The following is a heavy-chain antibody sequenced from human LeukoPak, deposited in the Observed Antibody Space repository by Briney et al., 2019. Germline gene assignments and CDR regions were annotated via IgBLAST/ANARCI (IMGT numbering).Heavy chain of an antibody. CDR3: AKDPRASSAYYYDRLGY. CDR2: ISGSAGST. D-gene: IGHD3-22*01. CDR1: GFTFSSYA. V-gene: IGHV3-23*01. J-gene: IGHJ4*02. Sequence: GGSLRLSCAASGFTFSSYAMSWVRQAPGKGLEWVSTISGSAGSTYSADSVKGRFTISRDNSKSTLNLQVNSLRVEDTAVYYCAKDPRASSAYYYDRLGYWGQGTLVTVSS.